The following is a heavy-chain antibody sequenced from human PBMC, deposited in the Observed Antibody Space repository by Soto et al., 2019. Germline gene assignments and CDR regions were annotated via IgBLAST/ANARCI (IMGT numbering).Heavy chain of an antibody. CDR3: ARTCSGGTCSFDY. Sequence: EVQLVESGGGLVQPGGSLRLSCAASGFTVSSNYMSWVRQAPGKGLEWVSVIYSGGGTYYADSVKGRFTISRDNSENTLYLQMNSLRAEDTAVYYCARTCSGGTCSFDYWGQGTLVTVSS. V-gene: IGHV3-66*01. J-gene: IGHJ4*02. CDR2: IYSGGGT. CDR1: GFTVSSNY. D-gene: IGHD2-15*01.